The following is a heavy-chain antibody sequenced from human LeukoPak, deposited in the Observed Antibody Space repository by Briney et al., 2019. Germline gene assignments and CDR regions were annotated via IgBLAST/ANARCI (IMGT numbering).Heavy chain of an antibody. CDR3: ARSSSAYYYYYGMDV. J-gene: IGHJ6*02. CDR1: GGSISSYY. CDR2: HSGST. V-gene: IGHV4-59*01. Sequence: SETLSLTCTVSGGSISSYYWSWIRQPPGKGLEWIGYHSGSTNYNPSLKSRVTISVDTSKNQFSLKLSSVTAADTAVYYCARSSSAYYYYYGMDVWGQGTTVTASS. D-gene: IGHD6-13*01.